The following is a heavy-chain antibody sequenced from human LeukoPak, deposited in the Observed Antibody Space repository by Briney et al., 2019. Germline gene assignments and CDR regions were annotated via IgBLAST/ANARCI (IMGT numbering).Heavy chain of an antibody. V-gene: IGHV4-4*07. CDR2: IYTSGST. Sequence: SETLSLTCTVSGGTFSSYYWSWIRQPAGKGLEWIGLIYTSGSTNYNPSLKSRLTMSVDTSKHQFSLKLSSVTAADTAVYYCARDFDSWGQGTLVTVSS. CDR1: GGTFSSYY. CDR3: ARDFDS. J-gene: IGHJ4*02.